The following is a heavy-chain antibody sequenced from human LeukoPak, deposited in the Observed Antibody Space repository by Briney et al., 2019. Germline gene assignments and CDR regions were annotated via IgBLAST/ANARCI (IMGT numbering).Heavy chain of an antibody. CDR2: INIEGSST. V-gene: IGHV3-74*01. J-gene: IGHJ5*02. D-gene: IGHD3-22*01. CDR3: VRGFYDSSGYPWFDP. CDR1: GFTFSSHW. Sequence: PGGSLRLSCVASGFTFSSHWMHWVRQAPGKGLVWVSRINIEGSSTRYADSVEGRFTIPRDNAKNTLYLQMNSLRAEGTAVYYCVRGFYDSSGYPWFDPWGQGTQVTVSS.